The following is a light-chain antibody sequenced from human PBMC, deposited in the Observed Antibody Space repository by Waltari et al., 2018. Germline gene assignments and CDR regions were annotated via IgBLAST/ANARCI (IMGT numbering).Light chain of an antibody. Sequence: DIVMTQSPDFLAVSLGERATINCKSSQSLFSTSNSKTYISWYQQKPGQPPKLLIYWASTRGSGVPDRFSGSGSGTDFTLTISSLQAEDVAVYYCQQYYNTPYTFGQGTKLEIK. J-gene: IGKJ2*01. CDR1: QSLFSTSNSKTY. CDR2: WAS. V-gene: IGKV4-1*01. CDR3: QQYYNTPYT.